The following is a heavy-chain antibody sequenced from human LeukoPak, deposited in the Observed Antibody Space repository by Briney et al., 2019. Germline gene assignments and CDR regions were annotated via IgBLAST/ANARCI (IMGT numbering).Heavy chain of an antibody. J-gene: IGHJ4*02. CDR3: ASSHDSSGND. V-gene: IGHV3-7*01. CDR1: GFSFSSYW. CDR2: IKYDGSLK. Sequence: GGSLRLSCVASGFSFSSYWMAWVRQAPGKGLEWVANIKYDGSLKFYVDSVKGRFTISRDNAKNSLYLEMNSLRADDTVVYFCASSHDSSGNDWGQGTMVTVSS. D-gene: IGHD3-22*01.